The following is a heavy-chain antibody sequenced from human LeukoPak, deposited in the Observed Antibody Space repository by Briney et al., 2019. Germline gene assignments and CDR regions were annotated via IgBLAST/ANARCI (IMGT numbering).Heavy chain of an antibody. CDR3: ARIKSAPPSMVRGVISWFDP. Sequence: GGSLRLSCAASGFTFSSYAMHWVRQAPGKGLEYVSAISSNGGSTYYANSVKGRFTISRDNSKNTLYLQMGSLRAEDMAVYYCARIKSAPPSMVRGVISWFDPWGQGTLVTASS. CDR2: ISSNGGST. V-gene: IGHV3-64*01. D-gene: IGHD3-10*01. J-gene: IGHJ5*02. CDR1: GFTFSSYA.